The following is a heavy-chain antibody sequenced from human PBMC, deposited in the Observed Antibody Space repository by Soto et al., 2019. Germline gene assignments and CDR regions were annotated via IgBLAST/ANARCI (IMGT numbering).Heavy chain of an antibody. CDR1: GGSFSGYY. CDR3: ARARTYDFWSGYPSFYVDV. CDR2: INHSGST. J-gene: IGHJ6*03. D-gene: IGHD3-3*01. Sequence: SETLSLTCAVYGGSFSGYYWSWIRQPPGKGLEWIGEINHSGSTNYNPSLKSRVTISVDTSKNQFSLKLSSVTAADTAVYYCARARTYDFWSGYPSFYVDVWGKGTTVTVSS. V-gene: IGHV4-34*01.